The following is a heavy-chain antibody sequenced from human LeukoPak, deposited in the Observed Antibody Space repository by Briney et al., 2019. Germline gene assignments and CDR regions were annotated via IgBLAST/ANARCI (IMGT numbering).Heavy chain of an antibody. V-gene: IGHV4-28*01. D-gene: IGHD6-19*01. CDR3: ARSGNYSGGWYQ. J-gene: IGHJ4*02. CDR2: IYHSGST. Sequence: SETLSLTCAVSGYSISSSSNWRGWIRQPPGKGLEWIGYIYHSGSTYYNPSLKSRVTMSVDTSKNQFSLKLTSVTAVDTAVYYCARSGNYSGGWYQWGQGTLVTVSS. CDR1: GYSISSSSNW.